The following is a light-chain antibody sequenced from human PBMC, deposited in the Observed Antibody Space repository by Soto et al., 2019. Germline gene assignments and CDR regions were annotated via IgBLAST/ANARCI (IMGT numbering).Light chain of an antibody. Sequence: DVGVAQSPPSLPVTPGQAASNSLRAWQSPGYRNWKTFLDWFFQRPGQSPRRLIYYVSNRDFGVPDRFSGSGSGTDFTLHISRVEAEDVGVYYCLQYTHWPHTFGQGTKLEIK. CDR1: QSPGYRNWKTF. V-gene: IGKV2-30*01. CDR3: LQYTHWPHT. J-gene: IGKJ2*01. CDR2: YVS.